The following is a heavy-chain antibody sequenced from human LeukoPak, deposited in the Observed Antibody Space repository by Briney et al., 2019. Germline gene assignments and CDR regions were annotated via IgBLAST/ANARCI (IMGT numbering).Heavy chain of an antibody. D-gene: IGHD6-19*01. CDR3: AKDVVPDSGWDLDH. J-gene: IGHJ4*02. V-gene: IGHV3-23*01. CDR1: GFTFSTYS. CDR2: IYGSGERT. Sequence: PGGSLRLSCAASGFTFSTYSMTWVRQAPGKGLEWVSSIYGSGERTFYADSVRGRFTVSRDNSKNTLYLEMNSLRADDTAVYFCAKDVVPDSGWDLDHWGQGTLVTVSS.